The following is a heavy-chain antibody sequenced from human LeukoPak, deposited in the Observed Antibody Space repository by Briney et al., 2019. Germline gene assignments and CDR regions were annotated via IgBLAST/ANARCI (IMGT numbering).Heavy chain of an antibody. CDR2: IKSKTDGGKT. D-gene: IGHD1-26*01. J-gene: IGHJ5*02. Sequence: GGSLRLSCAASGFTFSNAWMRCVRQAPGKGLEWVGRIKSKTDGGKTDYAAPVKGRFTISRDDSKNTLYLQMNSLKTEDTAMYYCTTELRWELVEVDRWGQGTLVTVSS. CDR3: TTELRWELVEVDR. V-gene: IGHV3-15*05. CDR1: GFTFSNAW.